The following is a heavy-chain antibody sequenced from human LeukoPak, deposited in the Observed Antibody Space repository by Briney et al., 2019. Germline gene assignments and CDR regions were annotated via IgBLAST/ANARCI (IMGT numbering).Heavy chain of an antibody. Sequence: SETLSLTCTVSGGSISSSSYYWGWIRQPPGKGLEWIGSIYYSGSTYYNPSLKSRVTISVDTSKNQFSLKLSSVTAADTAVYYCARAPSVGWFHIDYWGQGTLVTVSS. CDR3: ARAPSVGWFHIDY. CDR1: GGSISSSSYY. V-gene: IGHV4-39*01. CDR2: IYYSGST. D-gene: IGHD2-15*01. J-gene: IGHJ4*02.